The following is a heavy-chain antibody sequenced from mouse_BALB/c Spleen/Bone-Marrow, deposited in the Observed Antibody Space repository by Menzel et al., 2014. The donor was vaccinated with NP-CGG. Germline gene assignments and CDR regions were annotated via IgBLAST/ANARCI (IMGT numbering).Heavy chain of an antibody. D-gene: IGHD2-1*01. CDR1: GYTFTDYA. Sequence: QVHLQQPGPELVRPGVSVKISCKDSGYTFTDYAMHWVKQSHAKSLEWIGVISTYSGNTNYNQKFKGKATMTVDKSSSTAYMELARLTSEDSAIYYCASPIYYGNYEGFAYWGQGTLVTVSA. J-gene: IGHJ3*01. V-gene: IGHV1-67*01. CDR2: ISTYSGNT. CDR3: ASPIYYGNYEGFAY.